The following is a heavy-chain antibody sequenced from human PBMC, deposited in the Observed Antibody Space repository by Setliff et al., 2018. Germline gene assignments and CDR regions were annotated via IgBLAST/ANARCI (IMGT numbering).Heavy chain of an antibody. CDR3: TTGGSSWYARFDY. CDR1: GFRFNGHG. J-gene: IGHJ4*02. D-gene: IGHD6-13*01. CDR2: INWDGRTT. V-gene: IGHV3-20*04. Sequence: GGSLRLSCAASGFRFNGHGMNWVRQAPGRGLEWVSTINWDGRTTGYRDSVKGRFTISRDNAKNSLYLQMNSLKTEDTAVYYCTTGGSSWYARFDYWGQGSLVTVSS.